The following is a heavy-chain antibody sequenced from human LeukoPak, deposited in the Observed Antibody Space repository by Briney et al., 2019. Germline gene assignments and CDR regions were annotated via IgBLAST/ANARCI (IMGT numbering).Heavy chain of an antibody. D-gene: IGHD3-22*01. Sequence: ASVKVSCKASGYTFTGYYMHWVRQPPGQGLEWMGWINPNSGGTNYAQKFQGRVTMTRDTSISTAYMELSRLRSGDTAVYYCARAQHYYDSSGYYFDAFDIWGQGTMVTVSS. CDR3: ARAQHYYDSSGYYFDAFDI. CDR2: INPNSGGT. J-gene: IGHJ3*02. CDR1: GYTFTGYY. V-gene: IGHV1-2*02.